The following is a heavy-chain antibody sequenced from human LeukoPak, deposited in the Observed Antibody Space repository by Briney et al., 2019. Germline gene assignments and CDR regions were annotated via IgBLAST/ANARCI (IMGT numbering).Heavy chain of an antibody. CDR3: ARHGTASVYGDSIDY. CDR2: ISSSSSYI. CDR1: GFTFSSYS. J-gene: IGHJ4*02. Sequence: PGGSLRLSCAASGFTFSSYSMNWVRQAPGKGLEWVSSISSSSSYIYYADSVKGRFTISRDNAKNSLYLQMNSLRAEDTAVYYCARHGTASVYGDSIDYWGQGTLVTVSS. V-gene: IGHV3-21*01. D-gene: IGHD4-17*01.